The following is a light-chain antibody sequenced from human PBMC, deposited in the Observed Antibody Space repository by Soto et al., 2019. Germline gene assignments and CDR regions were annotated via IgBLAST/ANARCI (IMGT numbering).Light chain of an antibody. CDR1: SSDVGGYNY. CDR2: DVN. J-gene: IGLJ1*01. V-gene: IGLV2-11*01. Sequence: QSVLTQPRSVSGSPGQSVTISCTGTSSDVGGYNYVSWYQHHPGKAPKLMIYDVNKRPSGVPDRFSGSKSGNTASLTISGLQAEDEADYYCCSYAGSYTHYVFGTGTKVTV. CDR3: CSYAGSYTHYV.